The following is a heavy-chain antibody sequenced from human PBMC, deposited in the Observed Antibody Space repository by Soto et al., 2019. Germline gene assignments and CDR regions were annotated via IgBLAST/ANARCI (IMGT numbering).Heavy chain of an antibody. D-gene: IGHD3-22*01. J-gene: IGHJ6*02. Sequence: EVQLLESGGGLVQPGGSLRLSCEASGFTFSSYAMSWVRQAPGKGLEWVSGTSGTGGSTYYADSVKGRLTISRDNSKKTLYLQMNSLRAEDTALYYCARVEGFYDSTGYSSPHAMDVWGQGTTVTVSS. CDR2: TSGTGGST. CDR1: GFTFSSYA. V-gene: IGHV3-23*01. CDR3: ARVEGFYDSTGYSSPHAMDV.